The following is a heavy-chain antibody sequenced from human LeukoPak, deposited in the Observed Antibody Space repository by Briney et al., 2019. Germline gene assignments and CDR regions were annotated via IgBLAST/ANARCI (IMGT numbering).Heavy chain of an antibody. Sequence: PSETLSLTCTVSGGSISSYYWSWIRQPPGKGLEWIGYIYSSGRTNYNPSRKGRVTISVDTSKTQFSLKVNSVTAAETAVYYCTRLGSSSSDDAFDIWGPGKVVTVSS. CDR3: TRLGSSSSDDAFDI. CDR1: GGSISSYY. V-gene: IGHV4-4*09. D-gene: IGHD6-6*01. J-gene: IGHJ3*02. CDR2: IYSSGRT.